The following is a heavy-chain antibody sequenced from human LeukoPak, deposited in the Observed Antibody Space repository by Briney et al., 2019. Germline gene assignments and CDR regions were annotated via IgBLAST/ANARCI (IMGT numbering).Heavy chain of an antibody. CDR2: INHSGST. J-gene: IGHJ6*03. Sequence: SETLSLTCAVYGGSFSGYYWSWIRQPPGKGLEWIGEINHSGSTNYNPSLKSRVTISVDTSKNQFSLKLSSVTAADTAVYYCARGRKDYYDSSGYHYPYNYYYMDVWGKGTTVTVSS. D-gene: IGHD3-22*01. CDR3: ARGRKDYYDSSGYHYPYNYYYMDV. CDR1: GGSFSGYY. V-gene: IGHV4-34*01.